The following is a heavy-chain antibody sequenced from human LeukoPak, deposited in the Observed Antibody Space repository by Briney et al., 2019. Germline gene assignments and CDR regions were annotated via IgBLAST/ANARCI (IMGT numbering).Heavy chain of an antibody. CDR2: INSEGSTI. J-gene: IGHJ4*02. Sequence: PGGSLRLSCAGSGITFSAYWMHWVRQAPGKGLVWVSRINSEGSTISYADSVKGRFTISGDNAKNTLFLQMNGLRAEDTAVYYCARISSDSISYYDHWGQGTLVTVSS. D-gene: IGHD3-22*01. V-gene: IGHV3-74*01. CDR1: GITFSAYW. CDR3: ARISSDSISYYDH.